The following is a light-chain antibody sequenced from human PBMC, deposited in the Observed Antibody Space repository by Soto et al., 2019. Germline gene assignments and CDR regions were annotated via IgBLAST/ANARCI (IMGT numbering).Light chain of an antibody. J-gene: IGKJ1*01. Sequence: DIVVTQSPATLYASPGERVTLSCRASQFVSSRLAWYQQRPGQVPRPLIYLASNRAAGVPARFSGSGSGTDFTLTISNVEPEDFAVYYCHQRQSWPRTFGQGTTVDIK. CDR1: QFVSSR. CDR3: HQRQSWPRT. V-gene: IGKV3-11*01. CDR2: LAS.